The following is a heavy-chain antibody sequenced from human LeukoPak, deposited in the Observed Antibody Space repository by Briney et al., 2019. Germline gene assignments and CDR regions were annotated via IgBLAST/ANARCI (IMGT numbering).Heavy chain of an antibody. CDR1: GYTFTSYG. V-gene: IGHV1-46*01. D-gene: IGHD1-26*01. CDR3: ARAPPKPIVGAPDYMDV. Sequence: ASVKVSCKASGYTFTSYGISWVRQAPGQGLEWMGIINPSGGSTSYAQKFQGRVTMTRDMSTSTVYMELSSLRSEDTAVYYCARAPPKPIVGAPDYMDVWGKGTTVTVSS. CDR2: INPSGGST. J-gene: IGHJ6*03.